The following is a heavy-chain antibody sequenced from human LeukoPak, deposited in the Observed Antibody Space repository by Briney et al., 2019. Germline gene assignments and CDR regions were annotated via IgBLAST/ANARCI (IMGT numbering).Heavy chain of an antibody. CDR2: IRQDGSEK. CDR1: GFTFSSYW. J-gene: IGHJ2*01. Sequence: GGSLRLSCAASGFTFSSYWMSWVRQAPGKGLEWVANIRQDGSEKYYVDSVKGRFTISRDNAKNSLYLQMNSLRAEDTAVYYCARKNYYDSSGYSSSYWYFDLWGRGTLVTVSS. CDR3: ARKNYYDSSGYSSSYWYFDL. V-gene: IGHV3-7*03. D-gene: IGHD3-22*01.